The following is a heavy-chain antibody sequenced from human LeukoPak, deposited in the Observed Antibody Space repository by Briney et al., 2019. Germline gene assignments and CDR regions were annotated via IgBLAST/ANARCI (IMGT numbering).Heavy chain of an antibody. Sequence: GGSLRLSCAASGFTFSSYAMSWVRQAPGKGLEWVSAISGSGGSTYYADSVKGRFTISRDNSKNTLYLQMNSLRAEDTAVYYCAKDSYYYGSSGHSGFDYWGQGTLVTVSS. CDR3: AKDSYYYGSSGHSGFDY. D-gene: IGHD3-22*01. V-gene: IGHV3-23*01. CDR1: GFTFSSYA. CDR2: ISGSGGST. J-gene: IGHJ4*02.